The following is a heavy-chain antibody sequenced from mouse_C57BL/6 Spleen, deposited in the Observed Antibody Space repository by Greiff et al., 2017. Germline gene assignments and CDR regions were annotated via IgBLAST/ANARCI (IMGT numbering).Heavy chain of an antibody. CDR3: ARGGLRRDYAMDY. V-gene: IGHV1-80*01. CDR1: GYAFSSYW. D-gene: IGHD2-4*01. Sequence: VKLQESGAELVKPGASVKISCKASGYAFSSYWMNWVKQRPGKGLEWIGQIYPGDGDTNYNGKFKGKATLTADKSSSTAYMQLSSLTSEDSAVYFCARGGLRRDYAMDYWGQGTSVTVSS. J-gene: IGHJ4*01. CDR2: IYPGDGDT.